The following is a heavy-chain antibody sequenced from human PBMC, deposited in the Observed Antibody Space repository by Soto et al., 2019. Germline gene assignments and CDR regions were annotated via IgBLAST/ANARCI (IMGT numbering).Heavy chain of an antibody. CDR1: GGSLSSYY. Sequence: SDTLSLTCTVSGGSLSSYYWSWIRQPPGKGLEWIGYIYYSGSTNYNPSLKSRVTISVDTSKNQFSLKLSSVTAADTAVYYCAVQTASDAFDIWGQGTMVTVSS. J-gene: IGHJ3*02. CDR3: AVQTASDAFDI. CDR2: IYYSGST. V-gene: IGHV4-59*01.